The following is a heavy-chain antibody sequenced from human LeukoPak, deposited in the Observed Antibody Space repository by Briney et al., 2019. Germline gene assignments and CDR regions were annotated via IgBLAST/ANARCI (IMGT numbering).Heavy chain of an antibody. D-gene: IGHD1-26*01. CDR2: IYSGGST. V-gene: IGHV3-66*01. CDR3: ATLSNPSGSYWYYFDY. Sequence: GGSLRLSCAASGFTVSSNYMSWVRQAPGKGLEWVSVIYSGGSTYYADSVKGRFTISRDNSKNTLYLQMNSLRAEDTAVYYCATLSNPSGSYWYYFDYWGQGTLVTVSS. CDR1: GFTVSSNY. J-gene: IGHJ4*02.